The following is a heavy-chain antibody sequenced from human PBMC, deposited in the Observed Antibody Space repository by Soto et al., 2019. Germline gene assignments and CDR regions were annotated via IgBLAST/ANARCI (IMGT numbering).Heavy chain of an antibody. CDR3: AREAVVVAAASYYFDY. V-gene: IGHV1-46*01. J-gene: IGHJ4*02. CDR1: GYTFTSYY. D-gene: IGHD2-15*01. CDR2: INPSGGST. Sequence: ASVKVSCKASGYTFTSYYMHWVRQAPGQGLEWMGIINPSGGSTSYAQKFQGRVTMTRDTSTSTVYMELSSLRSEDTAVYYCAREAVVVAAASYYFDYWGQGTLVTVS.